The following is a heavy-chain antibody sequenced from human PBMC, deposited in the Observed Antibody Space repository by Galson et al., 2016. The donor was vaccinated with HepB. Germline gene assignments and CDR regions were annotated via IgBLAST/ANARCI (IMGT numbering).Heavy chain of an antibody. V-gene: IGHV3-33*01. CDR2: IWRDGSDE. CDR1: GFTFSNSS. Sequence: SLRLSCAASGFTFSNSSMHWVRQAPGKGLEWVAVIWRDGSDENYADSVEGRFTFSRDNSRNTLYLQMNSLRVEDTAVYYCARDVGAAPFDCWGQGTLVTVSS. J-gene: IGHJ4*02. CDR3: ARDVGAAPFDC. D-gene: IGHD1-26*01.